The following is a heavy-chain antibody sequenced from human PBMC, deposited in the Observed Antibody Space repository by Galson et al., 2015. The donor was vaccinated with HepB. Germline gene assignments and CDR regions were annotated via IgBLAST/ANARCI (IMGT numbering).Heavy chain of an antibody. J-gene: IGHJ6*03. CDR1: GFTFSGSA. V-gene: IGHV3-73*01. Sequence: SLRLSCAASGFTFSGSAMHWVRQASGKGLEWVGRIRSKANSYATAYAASVKGRFTISRGDSKNTAYLQMNSLKTEDTAVYYCTRTVVPAAIYSMDVWGKGTTVTVSS. CDR3: TRTVVPAAIYSMDV. D-gene: IGHD2-2*01. CDR2: IRSKANSYAT.